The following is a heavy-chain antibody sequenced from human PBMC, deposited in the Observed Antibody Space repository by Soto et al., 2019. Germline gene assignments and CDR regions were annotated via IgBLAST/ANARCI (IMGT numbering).Heavy chain of an antibody. CDR3: ARGDFWIRYYDPLQYCMDV. Sequence: QVQLVQSGAEVKKPGASVKVSCKASGYTFTGYYMHWVRQAPGQGLEWMGWINPNSGGTNYAHKFQGWVPMTRDTSISTAYMELSTLRSDDTAVYYCARGDFWIRYYDPLQYCMDVWGKGTPVTFSS. J-gene: IGHJ6*04. CDR1: GYTFTGYY. D-gene: IGHD3-3*01. V-gene: IGHV1-2*04. CDR2: INPNSGGT.